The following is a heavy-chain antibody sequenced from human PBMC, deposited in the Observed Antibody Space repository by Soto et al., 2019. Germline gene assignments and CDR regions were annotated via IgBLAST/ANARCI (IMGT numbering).Heavy chain of an antibody. CDR2: ISSSSSTI. D-gene: IGHD3-10*01. Sequence: GGSLRLSCAASGFTFSSYSMNWVRQAPGKGLEWVSYISSSSSTIYYAHSVKGRFTISRDNAKNSLYLQMNSLRAEDTAVYYCARDLVTMVRGVIGYWGQGTLVTVSS. CDR1: GFTFSSYS. V-gene: IGHV3-48*01. CDR3: ARDLVTMVRGVIGY. J-gene: IGHJ4*02.